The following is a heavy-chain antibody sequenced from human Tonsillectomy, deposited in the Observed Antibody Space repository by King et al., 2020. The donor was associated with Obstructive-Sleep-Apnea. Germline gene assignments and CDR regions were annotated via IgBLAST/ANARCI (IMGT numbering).Heavy chain of an antibody. J-gene: IGHJ4*01. CDR2: INXNXXGT. CDR3: ARXXGXXXXXXXDY. Sequence: GQLVQSGAEVKKPGASVKVSCKASGYTXTGYYMHWVRQAPGQGXXWMGXINXNXXGTNYXQKFQGRVTMTSDTSISTAYMEVSSVRSDDTALYYCARXXGXXXXXXXDYXXXXTLV. V-gene: IGHV1-2*02. CDR1: GYTXTGYY.